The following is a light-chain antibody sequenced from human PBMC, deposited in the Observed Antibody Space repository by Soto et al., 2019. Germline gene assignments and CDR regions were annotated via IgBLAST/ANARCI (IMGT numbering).Light chain of an antibody. V-gene: IGLV1-44*01. J-gene: IGLJ2*01. CDR2: SNH. CDR3: ATWDDSLRGVI. Sequence: QSVLSQPPSTSGTPGQGVTISCSGASPNIGSNSVSWYRQLPGTAPKLLIYSNHQRPSGVPDRFSGSKSGTSASLAISGRQSDDEADYFCATWDDSLRGVIFGGGTKLTVL. CDR1: SPNIGSNS.